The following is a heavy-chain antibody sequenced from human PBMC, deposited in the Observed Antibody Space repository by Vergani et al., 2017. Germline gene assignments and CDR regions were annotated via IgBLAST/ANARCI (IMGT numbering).Heavy chain of an antibody. Sequence: EVQLVESGGGLVKPGGSLRLSCAASGFSFSSYSMNWVRQAPGKGLEWVASISGSSSYVFYRDSVEGRFTISRDNAKNSLYLQMNSLTAEDTAFYYCARGLLQFSDGGAFDIWGQGTMVSVS. CDR1: GFSFSSYS. J-gene: IGHJ3*02. CDR3: ARGLLQFSDGGAFDI. V-gene: IGHV3-21*02. CDR2: ISGSSSYV. D-gene: IGHD3-3*01.